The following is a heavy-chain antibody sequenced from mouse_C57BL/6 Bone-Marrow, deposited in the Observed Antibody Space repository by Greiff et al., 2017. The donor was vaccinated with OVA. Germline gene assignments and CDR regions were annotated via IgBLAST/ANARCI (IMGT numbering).Heavy chain of an antibody. Sequence: QVQLQQPGAELVMPGASVKLSCKASGYTFTSYWMHWVKQRPGQGLEWIGEIYPSGSYTNYNQKFKGKSTFTVDKSSSTAYMQLSSLTSEDSAVYYCAREDDYGSTLDYWGQGTTLTVSS. CDR2: IYPSGSYT. J-gene: IGHJ2*01. D-gene: IGHD1-1*01. V-gene: IGHV1-69*01. CDR1: GYTFTSYW. CDR3: AREDDYGSTLDY.